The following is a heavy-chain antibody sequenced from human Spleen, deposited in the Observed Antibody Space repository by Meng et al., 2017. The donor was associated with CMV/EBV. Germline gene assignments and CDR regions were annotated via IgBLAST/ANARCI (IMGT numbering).Heavy chain of an antibody. CDR1: GGSVSSGSYH. D-gene: IGHD2/OR15-2a*01. J-gene: IGHJ4*02. CDR2: TVYGGST. CDR3: AGLIVGNGGRGH. V-gene: IGHV4-61*01. Sequence: SETLSLTCIVSGGSVSSGSYHWNWIRQSPGKGLEWIGQTVYGGSTNYNPSLKSRLTISIDTSKNQFSLNLNSATAADTALYYCAGLIVGNGGRGHWGQGTLVTVSS.